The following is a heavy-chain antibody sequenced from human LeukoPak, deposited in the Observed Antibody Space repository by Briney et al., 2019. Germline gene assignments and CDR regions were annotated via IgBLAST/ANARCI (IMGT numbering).Heavy chain of an antibody. CDR3: ARVEGVGRAAKWSWFDP. J-gene: IGHJ5*02. CDR1: GGSINSHH. V-gene: IGHV4-59*11. CDR2: ISDSGST. Sequence: SETLSLTCTVSGGSINSHHWSWIRQPPGKGLEWIGYISDSGSTNYNPSLRSRVTISVDTSKNQFSLKLSSVTTADTAVYYCARVEGVGRAAKWSWFDPWGQGTLVIVYS. D-gene: IGHD2-15*01.